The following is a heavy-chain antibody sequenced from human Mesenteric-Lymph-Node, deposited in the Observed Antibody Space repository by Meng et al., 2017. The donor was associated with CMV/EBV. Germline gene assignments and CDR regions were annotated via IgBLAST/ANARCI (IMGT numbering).Heavy chain of an antibody. Sequence: GESLKISCAASGFTFDSYAMSWVRQAPGKGLEWVSTISGSGAVTFYADSVKGRFTISRDNSKNTLYLQMSSLRAEDTAVYYCAKDLGNYYWYGLDVWGQGTTVTVSS. J-gene: IGHJ6*02. CDR2: ISGSGAVT. D-gene: IGHD3-10*01. V-gene: IGHV3-23*01. CDR3: AKDLGNYYWYGLDV. CDR1: GFTFDSYA.